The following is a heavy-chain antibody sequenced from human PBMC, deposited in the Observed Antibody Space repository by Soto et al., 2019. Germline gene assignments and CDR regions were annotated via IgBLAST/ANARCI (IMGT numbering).Heavy chain of an antibody. CDR2: LYSDGFT. D-gene: IGHD3-9*01. CDR3: ARLNYNVLTGYYHFDF. J-gene: IGHJ4*02. Sequence: VGSLKLSSAASGFTVSSNYMSWVRKAPGKGLECVSVLYSDGFTFYHDSVKGRFTISRDNSKNTLDLQMNSLRAEDTAVYYCARLNYNVLTGYYHFDFWGLGTLVTVSS. V-gene: IGHV3-53*01. CDR1: GFTVSSNY.